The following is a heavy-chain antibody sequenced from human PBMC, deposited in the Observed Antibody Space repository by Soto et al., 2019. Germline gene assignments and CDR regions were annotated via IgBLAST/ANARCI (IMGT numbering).Heavy chain of an antibody. J-gene: IGHJ4*02. CDR3: VRGPDYYASSGYYLY. CDR1: GGSISSYY. CDR2: IHYTGTT. D-gene: IGHD3-22*01. Sequence: SETLSLTCTVSGGSISSYYWSWIRQPPGKGLEWIGYIHYTGTTLYNPSLKSRLSISADRSKNQFSLNLSSVTAADTALYYCVRGPDYYASSGYYLYWGQGAQVTVSS. V-gene: IGHV4-59*08.